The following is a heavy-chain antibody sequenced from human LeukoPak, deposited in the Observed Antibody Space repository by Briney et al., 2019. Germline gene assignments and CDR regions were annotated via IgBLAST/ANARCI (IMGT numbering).Heavy chain of an antibody. V-gene: IGHV5-51*01. CDR2: IFPGDSDT. Sequence: GESLKSSCKASGCSFSSYCIGWVRQTPEKGLEWMGIIFPGDSDTRYSPSFQGQVTMSADKSITTAYLQWGSLKASDTAMYYCARLTSLVAPLYYWGQGTLVTVSS. D-gene: IGHD5/OR15-5a*01. CDR1: GCSFSSYC. CDR3: ARLTSLVAPLYY. J-gene: IGHJ4*02.